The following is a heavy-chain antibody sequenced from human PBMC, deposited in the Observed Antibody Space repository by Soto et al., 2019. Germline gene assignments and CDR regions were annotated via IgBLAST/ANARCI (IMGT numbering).Heavy chain of an antibody. Sequence: SETLSLTCTVSGGSISSYYWSWIRQPPGKGLEWIGYIYYSGSTNYNPSLKSRVTISVDTSKNQFSLKLSSVTAADTAVYYCAREGGYCSGGSCYGGWFDPWGQGTLVTVSS. J-gene: IGHJ5*02. CDR3: AREGGYCSGGSCYGGWFDP. V-gene: IGHV4-59*01. CDR1: GGSISSYY. D-gene: IGHD2-15*01. CDR2: IYYSGST.